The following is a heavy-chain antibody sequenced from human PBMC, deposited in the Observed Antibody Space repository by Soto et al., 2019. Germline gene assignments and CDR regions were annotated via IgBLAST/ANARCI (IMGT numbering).Heavy chain of an antibody. CDR3: ARDGRFGELYYVY. V-gene: IGHV3-7*01. J-gene: IGHJ4*02. Sequence: PGGSLRLSCAASGFTFSSYWMSWVRQAPGKGLEWVANIKQDGSEKYYVDSVKGRFTISRDNAKNSLYLQMNSLRAEDTAVYYCARDGRFGELYYVYWGQGTLVTVSS. CDR2: IKQDGSEK. CDR1: GFTFSSYW. D-gene: IGHD3-10*01.